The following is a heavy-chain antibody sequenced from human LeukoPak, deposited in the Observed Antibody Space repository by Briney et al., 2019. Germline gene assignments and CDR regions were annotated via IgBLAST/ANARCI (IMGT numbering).Heavy chain of an antibody. V-gene: IGHV1-2*02. CDR2: ISPNSGGT. Sequence: GASVKVSCKASGYTFTDNHMYWIRQAPGQGLECMGWISPNSGGTNYAQKFQGRITMTGDTSISTGYMELSSLGSDDTAVYYCARELGRNAFDVWGQGTMVTVSS. J-gene: IGHJ3*01. CDR3: ARELGRNAFDV. D-gene: IGHD7-27*01. CDR1: GYTFTDNH.